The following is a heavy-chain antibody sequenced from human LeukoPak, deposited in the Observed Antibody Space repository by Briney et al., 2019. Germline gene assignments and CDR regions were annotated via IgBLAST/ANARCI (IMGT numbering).Heavy chain of an antibody. CDR1: GFSFSHYS. CDR2: IGVGGRPT. D-gene: IGHD1-20*01. Sequence: QAGGSLRLSCAASGFSFSHYSMTWARQASGKGLEWISYIGVGGRPTNYADSVKARFTISRDDAQNSLYLQMNSLRAEDTAVYYCARGTNWSPLDFDHWGQGTLVTVSS. J-gene: IGHJ4*02. CDR3: ARGTNWSPLDFDH. V-gene: IGHV3-48*01.